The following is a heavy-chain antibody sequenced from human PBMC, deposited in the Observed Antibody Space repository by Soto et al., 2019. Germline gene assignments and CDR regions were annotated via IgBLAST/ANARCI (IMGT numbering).Heavy chain of an antibody. J-gene: IGHJ4*02. Sequence: QVQLQQWGAGLLKPSETLSLTCAVYGGSFSGYYWSWIRQPPGKGLEWIGEINHSGSTNYNPSLKSRVTRSVDTTKNQFSLKLSSVTAADTAVYYCARDGPFSVVVIDRQFDYWGQGTLVTVSS. V-gene: IGHV4-34*01. CDR3: ARDGPFSVVVIDRQFDY. CDR2: INHSGST. D-gene: IGHD2-21*01. CDR1: GGSFSGYY.